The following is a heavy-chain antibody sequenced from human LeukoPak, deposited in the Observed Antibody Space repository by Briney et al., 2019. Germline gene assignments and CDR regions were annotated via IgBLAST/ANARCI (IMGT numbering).Heavy chain of an antibody. V-gene: IGHV3-21*04. Sequence: GGSLRLSCAASGFTFSTYNMNWVRHAPGKGLEWISSITSSSSYIYYADSVKGRFTISRDNAKNSLYLQMNSLRAEDTAVYYCARVAVATGLAFDYWGQGTLVTVSS. CDR1: GFTFSTYN. CDR3: ARVAVATGLAFDY. D-gene: IGHD5-12*01. J-gene: IGHJ4*02. CDR2: ITSSSSYI.